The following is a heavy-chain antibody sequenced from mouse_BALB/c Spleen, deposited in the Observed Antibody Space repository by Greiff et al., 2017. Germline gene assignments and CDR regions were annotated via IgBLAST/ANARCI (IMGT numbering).Heavy chain of an antibody. D-gene: IGHD2-10*01. J-gene: IGHJ2*01. CDR1: GYTFTSYW. CDR2: INPSTGYT. CDR3: ARAYYGNYGTLGDY. Sequence: VKLQESGAELAKPGASVKMSCKASGYTFTSYWMHWVKQRPGQGLEWIGYINPSTGYTEYNQKFKDKATLTADKSSSTAYMQLSSLTSEDSAVYYCARAYYGNYGTLGDYWGQGTTLTVSS. V-gene: IGHV1-7*01.